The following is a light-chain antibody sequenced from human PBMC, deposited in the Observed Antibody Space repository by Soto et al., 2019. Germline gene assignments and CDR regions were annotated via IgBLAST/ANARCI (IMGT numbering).Light chain of an antibody. CDR1: SSDLV. V-gene: IGLV2-11*01. J-gene: IGLJ3*02. Sequence: QSALTRPRSVSGSPGQSVTISCTGTSSDLVSWYQQYPGRAPKLIIYYVTQRPSGVPDRFSGSKSGNTASLTISGLQAEDEADYYCCSSPGSITWVFGGGTKVTVL. CDR3: CSSPGSITWV. CDR2: YVT.